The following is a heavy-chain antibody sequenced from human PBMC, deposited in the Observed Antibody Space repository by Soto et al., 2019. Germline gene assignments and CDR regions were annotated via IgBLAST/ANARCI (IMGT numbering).Heavy chain of an antibody. V-gene: IGHV5-51*01. J-gene: IGHJ6*02. CDR3: ASPRGDFGGLDGMDV. CDR2: IYPADSDT. Sequence: PGESLKISCKGSGYSFTNYWIGWVRQMPGKGLEWMGIIYPADSDTRYSPSFQGQVTISADKSISTAYLQWSSLKASDTAIYYCASPRGDFGGLDGMDVWGQGTTLTLSS. D-gene: IGHD2-21*02. CDR1: GYSFTNYW.